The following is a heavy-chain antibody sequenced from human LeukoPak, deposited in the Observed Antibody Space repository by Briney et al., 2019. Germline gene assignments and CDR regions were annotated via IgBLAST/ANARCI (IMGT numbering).Heavy chain of an antibody. J-gene: IGHJ4*02. D-gene: IGHD3-10*01. CDR2: IKQDGSEI. CDR1: GFSSSSYS. CDR3: ARATYYYGSGSSDRFDC. V-gene: IGHV3-7*01. Sequence: GGSLRLACQASGFSSSSYSMSWVRQPPGKGMEWVASIKQDGSEIYYVDSVKGRFTISRDNAKDSLYLQMNSLRADDTAVYYCARATYYYGSGSSDRFDCWGQGTLVTVSS.